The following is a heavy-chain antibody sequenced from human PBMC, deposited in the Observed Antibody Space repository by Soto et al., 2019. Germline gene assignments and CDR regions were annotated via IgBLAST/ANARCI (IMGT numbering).Heavy chain of an antibody. Sequence: GASVKVSCKASGGTFSSYAISWVRQAPGQGLEWMGGIIPIFGTANYAQKFQGRVTITADESTSTAYMELSSLRSEDTAVYYCARDAPPDCSGGSCYSSSNNWFDPWGQGTLVTVSS. D-gene: IGHD2-15*01. J-gene: IGHJ5*02. V-gene: IGHV1-69*13. CDR3: ARDAPPDCSGGSCYSSSNNWFDP. CDR2: IIPIFGTA. CDR1: GGTFSSYA.